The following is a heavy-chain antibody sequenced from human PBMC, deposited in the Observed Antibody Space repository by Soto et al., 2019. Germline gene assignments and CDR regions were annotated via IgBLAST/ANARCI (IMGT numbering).Heavy chain of an antibody. CDR1: GFTFSSYG. CDR3: AKDSRTMVRGVITYYFDY. CDR2: ISYDGSNK. D-gene: IGHD3-10*01. V-gene: IGHV3-30*18. J-gene: IGHJ4*02. Sequence: GGSLRLSCAASGFTFSSYGMHWVRQAPGKGLEWVAVISYDGSNKYYADSVKGRFTISRDNSKNTLYLQMNSLRAEDTAVYYCAKDSRTMVRGVITYYFDYWGQGTLVTVSS.